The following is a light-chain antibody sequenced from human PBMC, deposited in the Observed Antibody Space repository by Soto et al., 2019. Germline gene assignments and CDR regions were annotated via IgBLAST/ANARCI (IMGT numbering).Light chain of an antibody. CDR1: QSVSRC. V-gene: IGKV1-5*01. CDR3: QQYSSYPLT. Sequence: DIQMTQSPSTLSASVGDRVTIACRASQSVSRCLAWYQRKPGKAPKLLIYDASNLETGVPSRFSGSGSGTEFTHTINSLQPDDFATYYCQQYSSYPLTFGGGTKVEIK. CDR2: DAS. J-gene: IGKJ4*01.